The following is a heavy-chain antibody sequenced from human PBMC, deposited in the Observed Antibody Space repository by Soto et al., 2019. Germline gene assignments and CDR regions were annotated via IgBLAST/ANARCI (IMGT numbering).Heavy chain of an antibody. CDR2: IIPIFGTA. Sequence: ASVKVSCKASGGTFSSYAISWVRQAPGQGLEWMGGIIPIFGTANYAQKFQGRVTITADESTSTAYMELSSLRSEDTAVYHCARDFWSGHGDYWGQGTLVTVSS. CDR1: GGTFSSYA. V-gene: IGHV1-69*13. D-gene: IGHD3-3*01. CDR3: ARDFWSGHGDY. J-gene: IGHJ4*02.